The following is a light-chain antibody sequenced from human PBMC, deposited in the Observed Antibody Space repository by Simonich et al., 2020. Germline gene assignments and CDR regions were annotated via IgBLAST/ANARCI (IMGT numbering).Light chain of an antibody. CDR1: SSDVGGYNY. Sequence: SALTQPASVSGSPGQSITISFPGTSSDVGGYNYVSLFQQHPGKAPKLMIYDVSNRPSGVSNRFSGSKSGNTASLTISGLQAEDEADYYCSSYTSSSTYVFGTGTKVTVL. V-gene: IGLV2-14*03. CDR2: DVS. CDR3: SSYTSSSTYV. J-gene: IGLJ1*01.